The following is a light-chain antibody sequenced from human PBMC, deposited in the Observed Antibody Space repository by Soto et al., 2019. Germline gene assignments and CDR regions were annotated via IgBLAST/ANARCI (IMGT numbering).Light chain of an antibody. Sequence: DIMMTQSPASLAVSLGERATINCKSSQNVLYSSNNKNYLAWYQQTPGQPPKLLIYWASTRESGAPDRFSGSGSGTDFTLTISSLQAEDVAVYYCQQYYSTPWTFGQGTKVDIK. CDR1: QNVLYSSNNKNY. J-gene: IGKJ1*01. CDR3: QQYYSTPWT. CDR2: WAS. V-gene: IGKV4-1*01.